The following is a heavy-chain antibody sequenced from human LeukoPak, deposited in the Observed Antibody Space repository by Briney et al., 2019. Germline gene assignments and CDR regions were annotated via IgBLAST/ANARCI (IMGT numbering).Heavy chain of an antibody. CDR1: GGSIRSYY. D-gene: IGHD2-21*02. Sequence: PSETLSLTCTVSGGSIRSYYWSWIRQPPGKGLVWIGYIYYSGTTYYNPSLKSRLTISVDTSKNQFSLKLSSVTAADTSVYYCARRSLSDPRSFDLWGRGTLVTVSS. CDR2: IYYSGTT. J-gene: IGHJ2*01. CDR3: ARRSLSDPRSFDL. V-gene: IGHV4-59*08.